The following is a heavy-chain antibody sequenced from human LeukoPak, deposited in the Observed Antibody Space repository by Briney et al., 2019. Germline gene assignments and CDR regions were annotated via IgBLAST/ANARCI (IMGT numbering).Heavy chain of an antibody. CDR3: TTDNNQPICSGGSCYSTNWFDP. CDR2: IKSKTDGGTT. J-gene: IGHJ5*02. D-gene: IGHD2-15*01. CDR1: GFTFTNAW. Sequence: KPGGSLRLSCAASGFTFTNAWMSWVRQAPGKGLEWVGRIKSKTDGGTTDYAAPVKGRFTISRDDSKNTLFLQMNSLKTEDTAVYYCTTDNNQPICSGGSCYSTNWFDPWGQGTLVTVSS. V-gene: IGHV3-15*01.